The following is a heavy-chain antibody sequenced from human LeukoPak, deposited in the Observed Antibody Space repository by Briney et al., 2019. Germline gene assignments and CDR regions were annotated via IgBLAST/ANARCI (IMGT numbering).Heavy chain of an antibody. J-gene: IGHJ5*02. V-gene: IGHV1-2*02. CDR2: INPNSGGT. Sequence: GASVKVSCKASGYTFTGYYMHWVRQAPGQGLEWMGWINPNSGGTNYAQKFQGRVTMTRDTSISTAYMELSRLRSDDTAVYYCATIFGVVIMGNGLEFDPWGQGTLVTVSS. CDR3: ATIFGVVIMGNGLEFDP. CDR1: GYTFTGYY. D-gene: IGHD3-3*01.